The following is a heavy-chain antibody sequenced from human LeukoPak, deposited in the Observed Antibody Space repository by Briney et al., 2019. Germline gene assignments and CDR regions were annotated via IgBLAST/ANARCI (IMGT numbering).Heavy chain of an antibody. CDR3: ARSYGSYVLDY. CDR1: GGSITTYH. V-gene: IGHV4-59*01. Sequence: SETLSLTCTVSGGSITTYHWNWIRQPPGKGLEWIGYAYYRGGTKYNPSLKSRVSLSVDTSKNQVSLKLSSVTAADTAVYFSARSYGSYVLDYWGQRSLVIVSS. CDR2: AYYRGGT. J-gene: IGHJ4*02. D-gene: IGHD6-6*01.